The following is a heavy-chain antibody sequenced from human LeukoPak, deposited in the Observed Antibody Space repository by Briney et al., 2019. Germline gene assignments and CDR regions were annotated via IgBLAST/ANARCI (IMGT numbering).Heavy chain of an antibody. Sequence: SETLSLTCTVSGGSISSYYWSWIRQPPGKGLEWIGYIYYSGSTNYNPSLKSRVTISVDTSKNQFSLKLSSVTAADTAVYYYARWDSGSSSGVYFDYWGQGTLVTVSS. J-gene: IGHJ4*02. V-gene: IGHV4-59*08. D-gene: IGHD6-6*01. CDR2: IYYSGST. CDR3: ARWDSGSSSGVYFDY. CDR1: GGSISSYY.